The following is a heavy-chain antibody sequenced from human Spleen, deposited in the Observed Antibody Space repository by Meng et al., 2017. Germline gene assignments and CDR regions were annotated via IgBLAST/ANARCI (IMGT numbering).Heavy chain of an antibody. CDR2: IIPILGIA. Sequence: SVKVSCKASGGTFSSYTISWVRQAPGQGLEWMGRIIPILGIANYAQKFQGRVTITSDKSTSTAYMVLSRLRSEDTAVYYCAILVDLGYSYGPDFDYWGQGTLVTVSS. V-gene: IGHV1-69*02. D-gene: IGHD5-18*01. CDR1: GGTFSSYT. CDR3: AILVDLGYSYGPDFDY. J-gene: IGHJ4*02.